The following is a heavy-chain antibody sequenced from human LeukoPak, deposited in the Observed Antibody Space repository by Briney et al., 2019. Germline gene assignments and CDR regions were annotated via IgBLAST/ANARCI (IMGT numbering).Heavy chain of an antibody. CDR1: GFSVSGYW. J-gene: IGHJ3*02. D-gene: IGHD3-16*02. V-gene: IGHV3-74*01. CDR2: INSDGTTT. CDR3: ARVSPYRVARLGALDI. Sequence: GRSLRLSCAASGFSVSGYWMHWVRQAPGKGLVWVSRINSDGTTTDYADSVKGRVTVYRDNGRTTLYLQMSSLRADGTAIYYCARVSPYRVARLGALDIWGQGTKVTVSS.